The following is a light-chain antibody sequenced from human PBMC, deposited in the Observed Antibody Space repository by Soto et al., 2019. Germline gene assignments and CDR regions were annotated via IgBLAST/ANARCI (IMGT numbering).Light chain of an antibody. V-gene: IGKV3-11*01. J-gene: IGKJ4*01. CDR2: DAS. Sequence: EIVLTQSPATLSLSLGERATLSCRASQNINTYLVWYQQKPDQTPRLLIYDASKRSTGIPDRFSGSGSGTDFTLTTSSLAPEDFTLYYCQQRHSWPRAFGGGTMVEIK. CDR1: QNINTY. CDR3: QQRHSWPRA.